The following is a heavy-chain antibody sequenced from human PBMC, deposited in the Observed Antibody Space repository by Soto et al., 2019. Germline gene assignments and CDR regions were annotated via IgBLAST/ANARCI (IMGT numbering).Heavy chain of an antibody. Sequence: PGGCPGLGCTACGDSVWSLVVDGVRQDPGKGPEWVSGIDTSGGVTKYADSVKGRFTISRDNSKNTLYLQMNSPRAEDTALSYCTKDKNWHGMAVWGQGTTVTVSS. J-gene: IGHJ6*02. CDR1: GDSVWSLV. D-gene: IGHD1-1*01. CDR2: IDTSGGVT. CDR3: TKDKNWHGMAV. V-gene: IGHV3-23*01.